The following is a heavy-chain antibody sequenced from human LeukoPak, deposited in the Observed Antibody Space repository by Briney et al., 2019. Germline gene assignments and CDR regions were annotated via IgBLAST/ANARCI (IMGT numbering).Heavy chain of an antibody. CDR2: ISSSSSHI. Sequence: GGSLRLSCAASGFTFSSYSMNWVRQAPGKGLEWVSSISSSSSHIYYADSAKGRFTISRDNAKNSLYLQMNSLRAEDTAVYYCARRTAKLGIDDYWGQGTLVTVSS. J-gene: IGHJ4*02. D-gene: IGHD7-27*01. V-gene: IGHV3-21*01. CDR3: ARRTAKLGIDDY. CDR1: GFTFSSYS.